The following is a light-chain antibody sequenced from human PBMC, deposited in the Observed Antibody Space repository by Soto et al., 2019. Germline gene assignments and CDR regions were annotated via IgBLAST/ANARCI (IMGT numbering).Light chain of an antibody. Sequence: QSVLTRPPSASGTPGQRVTISCSGSSSNIGSNYVYWYQQLPGTAPKLLIYRNNQRPSGVPDRFSGSKSGTSASLAISGLRSEDEADYYCAAWDDSLSGVVFGGGPKLTVL. V-gene: IGLV1-47*01. J-gene: IGLJ2*01. CDR1: SSNIGSNY. CDR3: AAWDDSLSGVV. CDR2: RNN.